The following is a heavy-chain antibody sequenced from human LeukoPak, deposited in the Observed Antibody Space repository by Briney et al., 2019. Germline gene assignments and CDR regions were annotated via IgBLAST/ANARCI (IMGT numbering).Heavy chain of an antibody. CDR1: GFTFSSYA. Sequence: GGSLRLSCSASGFTFSSYAMHWVRQAPGKGLEYVSAISSNGGSTYYADSVKGRLTISRDNSKNTLYLQMSSLRAEDTAVYYCVKGLYSSGWYGGNWFDPWGQGTLVTVSS. J-gene: IGHJ5*02. CDR2: ISSNGGST. V-gene: IGHV3-64D*06. D-gene: IGHD6-19*01. CDR3: VKGLYSSGWYGGNWFDP.